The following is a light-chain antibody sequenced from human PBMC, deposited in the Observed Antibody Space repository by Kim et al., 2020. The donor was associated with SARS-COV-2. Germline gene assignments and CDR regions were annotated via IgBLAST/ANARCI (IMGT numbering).Light chain of an antibody. CDR1: QSVGTY. CDR2: SAS. Sequence: SGGDHVTITCRASQSVGTYLNWYQLKPGKAPNLLIYSASTLQSGVPSRFNGGGSGTEFTLTISSLQREDFATYYCQQTYSSLTVTVGQGTRLEIK. V-gene: IGKV1-39*01. CDR3: QQTYSSLTVT. J-gene: IGKJ5*01.